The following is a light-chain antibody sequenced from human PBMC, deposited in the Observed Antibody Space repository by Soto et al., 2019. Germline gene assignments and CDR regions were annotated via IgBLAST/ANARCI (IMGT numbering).Light chain of an antibody. Sequence: EIVMTQSPATLSVSPGERATLSCRARQSVSNNLAWYQQKPGQAPRLLIYGASTRATGIPARFSGSGSGTEFTLTISSLQSEDFAVYYCQQYNNWPLTFGQGTKVDIK. CDR3: QQYNNWPLT. V-gene: IGKV3-15*01. J-gene: IGKJ1*01. CDR2: GAS. CDR1: QSVSNN.